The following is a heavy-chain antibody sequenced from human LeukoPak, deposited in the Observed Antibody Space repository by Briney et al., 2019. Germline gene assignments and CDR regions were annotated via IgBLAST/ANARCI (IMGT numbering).Heavy chain of an antibody. CDR3: ARDGGSSWHDY. CDR1: GFTFSDYY. CDR2: ISSSGSYK. Sequence: GGSLRLSCAASGFTFSDYYMTWIRQAPGKGLEWVSYISSSGSYKNYTDSVKGRFTISRDNAKNSLYLQMNSLRAEDTAVYYCARDGGSSWHDYWGQGTLVTVSS. V-gene: IGHV3-11*05. J-gene: IGHJ4*02. D-gene: IGHD6-13*01.